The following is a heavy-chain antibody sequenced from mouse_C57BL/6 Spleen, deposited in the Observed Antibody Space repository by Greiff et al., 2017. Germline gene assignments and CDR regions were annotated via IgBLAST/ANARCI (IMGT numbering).Heavy chain of an antibody. V-gene: IGHV1-52*01. D-gene: IGHD2-2*01. CDR1: GYTFTSYW. J-gene: IGHJ4*01. CDR2: IDPSDSET. CDR3: ARGGGVTTEYYAMDY. Sequence: QVHVKQPGAELVRPGSSVKLSCKASGYTFTSYWMHWVKQRPIQGLEWIGNIDPSDSETHYNQKFKDKATLTVDKSSSTAYMQLSSLTSEDSAVYYCARGGGVTTEYYAMDYWGQGTSVTVSS.